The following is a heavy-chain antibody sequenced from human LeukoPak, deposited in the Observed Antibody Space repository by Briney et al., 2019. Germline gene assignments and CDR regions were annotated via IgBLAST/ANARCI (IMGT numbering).Heavy chain of an antibody. V-gene: IGHV3-7*01. CDR1: GFTFSSYW. Sequence: GGSLRHSCAASGFTFSSYWMSWVRQAPGKGLEWVANIKQDGSEKYYVDSVKGRFTISRDNAKNSLYLQMNSLRAEDTAIYYCAREGQGGATDYWGQGTLVTVSS. J-gene: IGHJ4*02. CDR3: AREGQGGATDY. D-gene: IGHD1-26*01. CDR2: IKQDGSEK.